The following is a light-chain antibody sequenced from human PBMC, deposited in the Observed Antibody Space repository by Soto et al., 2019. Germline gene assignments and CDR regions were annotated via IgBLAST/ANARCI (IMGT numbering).Light chain of an antibody. CDR2: GAS. CDR3: QQRSNWDT. Sequence: EIVMTKSPTTLSVSQGERATLSCRASQSVSSNYLAWDQQKPGQAPSLLIYGASRRATGIPERFSGSGSGTDFTLTISSLEPEDFAVYYCQQRSNWDTFGPGTKVDIK. V-gene: IGKV3D-20*02. CDR1: QSVSSNY. J-gene: IGKJ3*01.